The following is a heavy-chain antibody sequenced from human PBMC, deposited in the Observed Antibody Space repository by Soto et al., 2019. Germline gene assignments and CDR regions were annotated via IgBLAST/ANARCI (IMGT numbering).Heavy chain of an antibody. V-gene: IGHV3-11*01. J-gene: IGHJ5*02. CDR3: ARDTAFIASGLFDP. D-gene: IGHD3-22*01. Sequence: VGSLRLSCAASGFTFSDYYMSWIRQAPGKGLEWISYISDSATSIYYADSVKGRFTVSRDNAKKSLYLHMNSLRAEDTAVYYCARDTAFIASGLFDPWGQGTLVTVSS. CDR2: ISDSATSI. CDR1: GFTFSDYY.